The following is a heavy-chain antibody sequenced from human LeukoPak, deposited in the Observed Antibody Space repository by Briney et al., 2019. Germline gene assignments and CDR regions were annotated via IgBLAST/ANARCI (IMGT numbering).Heavy chain of an antibody. Sequence: GGSLRLSCAASGFTFSNYAVMWLRQAPGQGLEWVSAITGGGAPRYADSVKGRFTISRDNSKNTLYLQMNSLRAEDTAQYFCARDPNGGYLGAFEFWGRGTGVIVSS. D-gene: IGHD4-17*01. CDR3: ARDPNGGYLGAFEF. CDR2: ITGGGAP. J-gene: IGHJ3*01. CDR1: GFTFSNYA. V-gene: IGHV3-23*01.